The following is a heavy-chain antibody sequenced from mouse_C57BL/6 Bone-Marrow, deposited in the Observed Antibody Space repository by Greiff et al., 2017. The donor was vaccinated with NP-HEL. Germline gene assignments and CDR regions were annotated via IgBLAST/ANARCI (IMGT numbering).Heavy chain of an antibody. J-gene: IGHJ4*01. CDR3: ARSGDGYSVHHAMDY. CDR2: IFPGSGST. D-gene: IGHD2-3*01. CDR1: GYTFTDYY. V-gene: IGHV1-75*01. Sequence: QVQLQQSGPELVKPGASVKISCKASGYTFTDYYINWVKQRPGQGLEWIGWIFPGSGSTYYNEKFKGKATLTVDKSSSTAYMLLSSLTSEDSAVYFCARSGDGYSVHHAMDYWGQGTSVTVSS.